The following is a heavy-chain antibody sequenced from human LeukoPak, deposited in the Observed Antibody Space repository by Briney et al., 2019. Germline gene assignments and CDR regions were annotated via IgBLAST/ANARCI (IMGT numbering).Heavy chain of an antibody. Sequence: SETLSLTCTVSGGSISSSSYYWGWIRQPPGKGLEWIGSIYYSGSTYYNPSLKSRVTISVDTSKNQFSLKLSSVTAEDTAVYYCAKSLGVVPAANDYWGQGTLVTVSS. V-gene: IGHV4-39*07. CDR2: IYYSGST. CDR3: AKSLGVVPAANDY. J-gene: IGHJ4*02. D-gene: IGHD2-2*01. CDR1: GGSISSSSYY.